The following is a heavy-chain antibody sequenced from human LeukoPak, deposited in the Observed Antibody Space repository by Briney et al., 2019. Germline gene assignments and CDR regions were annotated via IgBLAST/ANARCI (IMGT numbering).Heavy chain of an antibody. Sequence: PSETQSLTCTVSGGSISGYYWSWIWQPPGKGLEWIGYISYSGSTNHNPSLKSRVSISVDTSKNQFSLNLNSVTAADTAVFYCARHGSGWSFDYWGQGTLVTVSS. J-gene: IGHJ4*02. CDR3: ARHGSGWSFDY. D-gene: IGHD6-19*01. CDR1: GGSISGYY. V-gene: IGHV4-59*08. CDR2: ISYSGST.